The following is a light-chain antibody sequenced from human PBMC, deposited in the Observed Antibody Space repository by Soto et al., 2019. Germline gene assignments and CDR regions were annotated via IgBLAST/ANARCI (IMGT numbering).Light chain of an antibody. J-gene: IGLJ2*01. CDR1: SGDIGTYNL. V-gene: IGLV2-23*01. Sequence: QSVLTQPASVSGSPGQSITISCTGSSGDIGTYNLVSWYQQHPGIAPKLIIFEGNKRPSGVSNRFSASKSGNTASLAISGLQDEDEADYHCCSYAGRSTVICGGGTKLTVL. CDR3: CSYAGRSTVI. CDR2: EGN.